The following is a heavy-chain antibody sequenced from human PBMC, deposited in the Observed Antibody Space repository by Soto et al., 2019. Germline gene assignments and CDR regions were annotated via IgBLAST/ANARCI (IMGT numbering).Heavy chain of an antibody. CDR2: VFYKGNT. V-gene: IGHV4-39*01. Sequence: QVQLQESGPRLVKPSETLALTCTVSGVSIRSSSYYWVWSRQPPGKGLEWIGSVFYKGNTSYRPSLKSRSTIYVDTSPTQFSIRLYSVTAADTALYHCPRFPDWCSGTAWGQGIQVTVSS. CDR3: PRFPDWCSGTA. CDR1: GVSIRSSSYY. D-gene: IGHD3-10*02. J-gene: IGHJ4*02.